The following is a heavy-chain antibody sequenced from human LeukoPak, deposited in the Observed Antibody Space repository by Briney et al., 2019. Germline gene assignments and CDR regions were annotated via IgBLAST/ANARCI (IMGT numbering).Heavy chain of an antibody. CDR2: INPDRGGT. CDR1: GYTFTGYY. CDR3: ARYCGGDCSDDAFDI. V-gene: IGHV1-2*06. D-gene: IGHD2-21*02. J-gene: IGHJ3*02. Sequence: GASVKVSCKASGYTFTGYYMHWVRQAPGQGLEWMGRINPDRGGTNYAQKFQGRVTMTRDTSISTAYMELSRLRSDDTAVYYCARYCGGDCSDDAFDIWGQGTMVTVSS.